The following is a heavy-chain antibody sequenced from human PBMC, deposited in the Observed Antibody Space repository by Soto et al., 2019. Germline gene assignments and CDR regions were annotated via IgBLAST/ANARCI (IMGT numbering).Heavy chain of an antibody. V-gene: IGHV3-53*01. D-gene: IGHD5-12*01. CDR1: GFTVSSNY. CDR2: IYSGGSR. Sequence: EVQLVESGGGLIQPGGSLRLSCAASGFTVSSNYMSWVRQAPGKGLEWVSGIYSGGSRYYADSVKGRFTISRDNSKNTLYLQMNSLRAEDTAVYYCARMATTAGLTFDYWGQGTLVTVSS. J-gene: IGHJ4*02. CDR3: ARMATTAGLTFDY.